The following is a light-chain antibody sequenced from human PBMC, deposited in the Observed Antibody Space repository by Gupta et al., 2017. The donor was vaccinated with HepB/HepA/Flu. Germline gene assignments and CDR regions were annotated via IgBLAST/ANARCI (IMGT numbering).Light chain of an antibody. CDR1: QSVLYSSNNKNY. CDR2: WAP. J-gene: IGKJ4*01. Sequence: DIVMTQSPDSLAVSLGERATINCKSSQSVLYSSNNKNYLAWYQQKPGKPPKLLIYWAPTRESGVPDRFSGSGSGTDFTLTISSLQAEDVAVYYCQQYYSAPLTFGGGTKVEMK. V-gene: IGKV4-1*01. CDR3: QQYYSAPLT.